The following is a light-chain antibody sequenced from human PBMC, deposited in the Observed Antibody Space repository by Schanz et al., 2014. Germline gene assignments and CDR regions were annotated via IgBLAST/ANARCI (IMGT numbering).Light chain of an antibody. CDR3: QTWGT. J-gene: IGLJ2*01. CDR2: LERSGRY. Sequence: QLVLTQSPSASASLGSSVKLTCALSSGHSTYIIAWHQQQPGKAPRYLMNLERSGRYNKGSGVPDRFSGSSSGADRFLTISSLQSEDEADYYCQTWGTLGGGTKLTVL. V-gene: IGLV4-60*03. CDR1: SGHSTYI.